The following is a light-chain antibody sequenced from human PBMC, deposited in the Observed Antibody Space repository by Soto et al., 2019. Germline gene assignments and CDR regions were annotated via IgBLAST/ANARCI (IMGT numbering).Light chain of an antibody. CDR3: AAWDDSLHGYV. CDR2: SNH. Sequence: QSVLTQPPSASGTPGQRVTISCSGSTSNIGRNTINWYQHVPGTAPKLLIYSNHQRPSGVPDRFSGSKSGTSASLAISGLQSEDEADYYCAAWDDSLHGYVFATGTKLTVL. CDR1: TSNIGRNT. V-gene: IGLV1-44*01. J-gene: IGLJ1*01.